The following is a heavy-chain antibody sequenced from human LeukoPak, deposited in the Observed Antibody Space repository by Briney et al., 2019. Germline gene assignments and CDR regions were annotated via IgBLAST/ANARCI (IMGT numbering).Heavy chain of an antibody. CDR2: ILYDGSNK. J-gene: IGHJ6*02. Sequence: GGSLRLSCAASGFTFSSYAMHWVRQAPGKGLEWVAVILYDGSNKYYADSVKGRFTISRDNSKNTLYLQMNSLRAEDTAVYYCAKGQRGYYYDSSGMYYYYYGMDVWGQGTTVTVSS. CDR1: GFTFSSYA. V-gene: IGHV3-30-3*01. D-gene: IGHD3-22*01. CDR3: AKGQRGYYYDSSGMYYYYYGMDV.